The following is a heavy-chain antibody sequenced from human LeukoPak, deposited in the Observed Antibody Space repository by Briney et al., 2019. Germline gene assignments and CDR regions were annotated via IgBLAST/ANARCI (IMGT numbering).Heavy chain of an antibody. V-gene: IGHV3-23*01. D-gene: IGHD1-26*01. CDR1: GFTFSGYA. CDR2: ISGSGGST. CDR3: AKRVSEWELGYGMDV. J-gene: IGHJ6*02. Sequence: PGGSLRLSCAASGFTFSGYAMSWVRQAPGKGLKWFSAISGSGGSTYYADSAKGRFTISRDNTKNTLYLQMNSLRAEDTAVYYCAKRVSEWELGYGMDVWGQGTTVTVSS.